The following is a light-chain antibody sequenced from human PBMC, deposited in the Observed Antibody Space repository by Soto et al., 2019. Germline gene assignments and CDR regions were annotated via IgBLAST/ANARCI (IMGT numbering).Light chain of an antibody. V-gene: IGKV1-5*03. CDR3: QQYNSYSWT. CDR1: QSISSW. CDR2: TAS. J-gene: IGKJ1*01. Sequence: DIQMIQSPSTLSASVGDRVTITCRASQSISSWLAWYQQKPGKAPKLLIYTASSLESGVPSRFSGSGSGTDFTLTISSLQPDDFATYYCQQYNSYSWTFGQGTKVEIK.